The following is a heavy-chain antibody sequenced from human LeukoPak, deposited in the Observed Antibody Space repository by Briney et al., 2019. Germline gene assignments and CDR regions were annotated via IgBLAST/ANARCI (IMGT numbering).Heavy chain of an antibody. Sequence: PSETLSLTCTVSGYSISSGYYWGWIRQPPGKGLEWIGSIYHSGSTYYNPSLKSRVTISVDTSKNQFSLKLSSVTAADTALYYCARENRYRYDYWGQGTLVTVSS. CDR2: IYHSGST. V-gene: IGHV4-38-2*02. CDR1: GYSISSGYY. CDR3: ARENRYRYDY. J-gene: IGHJ4*02. D-gene: IGHD5-18*01.